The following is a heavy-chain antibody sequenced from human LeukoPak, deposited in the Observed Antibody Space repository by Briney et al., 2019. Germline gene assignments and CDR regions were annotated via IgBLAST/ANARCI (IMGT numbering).Heavy chain of an antibody. V-gene: IGHV3-11*01. CDR1: GFTFSDYY. J-gene: IGHJ6*03. CDR2: ISSSGSTI. Sequence: GGSLRLSCAASGFTFSDYYMSWIRQAPGKGLEWVSYISSSGSTIYYADSVKGRFTISRDNAKNSLYLQMNSLRAEDTAVYYCLTRSLVAVTGNYYMDVWGKGTTLTVSS. CDR3: LTRSLVAVTGNYYMDV. D-gene: IGHD6-19*01.